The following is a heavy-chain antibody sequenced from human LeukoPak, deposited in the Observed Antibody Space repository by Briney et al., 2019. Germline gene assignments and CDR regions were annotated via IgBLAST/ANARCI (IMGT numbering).Heavy chain of an antibody. J-gene: IGHJ5*02. CDR1: GYSISSGYY. Sequence: PSETLSLTCTVSGYSISSGYYWGWIRQSPGKGLEWIGSIYHSGSTYYNPSLKSRVTISVDTSKNQFSLKLSSVTAADTAVYYCASRVYSGSYYDPALNWFDPWGQGTLVTVSS. V-gene: IGHV4-38-2*02. CDR2: IYHSGST. D-gene: IGHD1-26*01. CDR3: ASRVYSGSYYDPALNWFDP.